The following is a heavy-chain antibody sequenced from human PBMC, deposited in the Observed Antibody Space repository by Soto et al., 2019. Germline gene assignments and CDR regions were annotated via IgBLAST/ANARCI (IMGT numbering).Heavy chain of an antibody. V-gene: IGHV2-5*02. CDR2: IYWDDDK. D-gene: IGHD3-3*01. J-gene: IGHJ4*02. CDR3: ADRVLRAVFGLVTTTAIYFDF. CDR1: GFSLTTSGVG. Sequence: QITLNASGPTVVKPTETLTLSCTFSGFSLTTSGVGVGWVRQSPGKAPEWLAFIYWDDDKRYSTSLKSRLTITKDTSKNRVVLTMANVDLADTATYYCADRVLRAVFGLVTTTAIYFDFWGQGTPVVVSS.